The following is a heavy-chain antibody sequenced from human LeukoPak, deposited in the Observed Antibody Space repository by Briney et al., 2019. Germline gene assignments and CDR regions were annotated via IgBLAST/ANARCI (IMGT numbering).Heavy chain of an antibody. CDR1: GYTLTELS. J-gene: IGHJ4*02. Sequence: GASVKVSCKVSGYTLTELSMHWVRQAPGKGHEWMGGFDPEDGETIYAQKFQGRGTMTEDTSTDTAYMELSRLRSEDTAVYYCATGSRYTFDYWGQGTLVTVSS. CDR2: FDPEDGET. V-gene: IGHV1-24*01. CDR3: ATGSRYTFDY. D-gene: IGHD3-16*02.